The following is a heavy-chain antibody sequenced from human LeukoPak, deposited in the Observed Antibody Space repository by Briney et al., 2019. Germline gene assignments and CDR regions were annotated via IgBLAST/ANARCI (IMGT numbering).Heavy chain of an antibody. CDR2: LYNTGNT. CDR3: ARLTADGRLYFVD. CDR1: GFTGNSNY. Sequence: PGGSLRLSCAASGFTGNSNYLSWVRQAPGKGLEWVSTLYNTGNTYYANSVKGRFSISRDNSKNTLFLQMNSLRAEDTAVYYCARLTADGRLYFVDWGPGTLVTVSS. J-gene: IGHJ4*02. V-gene: IGHV3-53*01. D-gene: IGHD6-13*01.